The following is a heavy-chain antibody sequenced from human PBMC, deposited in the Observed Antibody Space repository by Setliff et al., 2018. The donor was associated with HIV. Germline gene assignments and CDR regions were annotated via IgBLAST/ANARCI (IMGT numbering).Heavy chain of an antibody. CDR3: ARDAAAPAAIEGAFDI. CDR2: IIPIFGTA. D-gene: IGHD2-2*02. Sequence: SVKVFCKASGGTFSSYAISWVRQAPGQGLEWMGGIIPIFGTANYAQKFQGRVTITTDESTSTAYMELSSLRAEDTAVYYCARDAAAPAAIEGAFDIWGQGTMVTVSS. CDR1: GGTFSSYA. J-gene: IGHJ3*02. V-gene: IGHV1-69*05.